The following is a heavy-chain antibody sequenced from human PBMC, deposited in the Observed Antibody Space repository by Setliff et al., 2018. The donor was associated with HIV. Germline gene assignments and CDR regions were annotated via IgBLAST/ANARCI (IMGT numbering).Heavy chain of an antibody. V-gene: IGHV4-30-4*08. D-gene: IGHD1-26*01. CDR3: AREGKEGATPFDY. J-gene: IGHJ4*02. CDR2: IYYSGST. Sequence: SSETLSLTCTVSGGSISSGDYFLSWIRQAPGKGLEWIGCIYYSGSTYYNPSLKSRVTISVDTSKNQFSLKLSSVTAADTAVYYCAREGKEGATPFDYWGQGTLVTVSS. CDR1: GGSISSGDYF.